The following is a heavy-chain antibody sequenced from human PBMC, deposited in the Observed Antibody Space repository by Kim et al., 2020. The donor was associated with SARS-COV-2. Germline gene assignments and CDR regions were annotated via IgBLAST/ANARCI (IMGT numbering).Heavy chain of an antibody. V-gene: IGHV3-23*01. CDR3: AKRLGPTTPNFDY. Sequence: GGSLRLSCAASGFTFSGYGMSWVRQAPGKGLEWVSAVSDTGADRNYANSVKGRFTISRDNSKNTLYLQMNSLRDENTAVYYCAKRLGPTTPNFDYWGHGTLVTVSS. J-gene: IGHJ4*01. D-gene: IGHD3-9*01. CDR1: GFTFSGYG. CDR2: VSDTGADR.